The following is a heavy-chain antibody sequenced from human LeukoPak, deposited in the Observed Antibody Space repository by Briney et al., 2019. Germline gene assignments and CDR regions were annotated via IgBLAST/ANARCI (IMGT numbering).Heavy chain of an antibody. CDR3: AKGLVVVKYAFDI. CDR1: GGSISSGSYY. J-gene: IGHJ3*02. V-gene: IGHV4-61*02. CDR2: IYTSGST. Sequence: SETLSLTCTVSGGSISSGSYYWSWIRQPAGKGLEWIGRIYTSGSTNYNPSLKSRVTISVDTSKNQFSLKLSSVTAADTAVYYCAKGLVVVKYAFDIWGQGTMVTVSS. D-gene: IGHD3-22*01.